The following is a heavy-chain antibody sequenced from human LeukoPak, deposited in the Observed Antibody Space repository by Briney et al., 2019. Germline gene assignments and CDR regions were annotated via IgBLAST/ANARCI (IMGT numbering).Heavy chain of an antibody. V-gene: IGHV3-30-3*01. CDR3: VRGDGWFGELLNFDN. Sequence: GGSLRLSCAASGFTFSSYAMHWVRQAPGKGLEWLAVISSDGSLEYYADSVKGRITISRDNSKNTLYLQMNSLRPEDTAVYYCVRGDGWFGELLNFDNWGQGTLVTVSS. CDR1: GFTFSSYA. CDR2: ISSDGSLE. D-gene: IGHD3-10*01. J-gene: IGHJ4*02.